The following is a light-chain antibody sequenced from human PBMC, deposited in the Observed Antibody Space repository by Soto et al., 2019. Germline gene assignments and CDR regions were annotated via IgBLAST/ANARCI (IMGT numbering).Light chain of an antibody. CDR2: EVS. CDR3: TSYTSSSTYV. Sequence: QSALTQPASVSGSPGQSITISCTGSSSDIGDYNSVSWYQQYPGKAPKLMIYEVSNRPSGVSNRFSGSKSGNTASLTISGLKADDEADYYCTSYTSSSTYVFGTGTKLTVL. CDR1: SSDIGDYNS. V-gene: IGLV2-14*01. J-gene: IGLJ1*01.